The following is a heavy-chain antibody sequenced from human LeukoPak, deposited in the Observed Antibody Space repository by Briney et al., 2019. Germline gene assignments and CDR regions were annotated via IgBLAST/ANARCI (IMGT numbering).Heavy chain of an antibody. CDR2: ISSSGRAI. CDR3: AKPPNNAGNSRLYY. CDR1: GFIFSIE. V-gene: IGHV3-48*03. J-gene: IGHJ4*02. Sequence: PGGSLRLSCAASGFIFSIEMNWVRQAPGKGLEWVSYISSSGRAIYYADSVKGRFTISRDNAKNSLYLQMNSLRAEDTAVYYCAKPPNNAGNSRLYYWGQGTLVTVSS. D-gene: IGHD2/OR15-2a*01.